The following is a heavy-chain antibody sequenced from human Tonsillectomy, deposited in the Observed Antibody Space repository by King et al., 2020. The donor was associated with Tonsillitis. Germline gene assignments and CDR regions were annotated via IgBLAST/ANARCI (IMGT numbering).Heavy chain of an antibody. CDR3: ASYYDGSAYNDAFDI. V-gene: IGHV3-7*03. CDR2: IKQYGTEK. J-gene: IGHJ3*02. Sequence: VQLVESGGGLVHPGGSLRLSCAASGFTFSSYWMSWVRQAPGKGLEWVANIKQYGTEKYYVDSVKGRFTISRDNAKNSLYLQMNSLRAEDTAVYYCASYYDGSAYNDAFDIWGQGTMVTVSS. D-gene: IGHD3-22*01. CDR1: GFTFSSYW.